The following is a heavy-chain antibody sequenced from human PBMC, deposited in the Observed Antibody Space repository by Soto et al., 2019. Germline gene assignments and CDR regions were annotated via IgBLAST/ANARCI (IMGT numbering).Heavy chain of an antibody. CDR3: ARGGRLYPSNRKPKISYFDY. Sequence: QVQLQQWGAGLLKPSETLSLTCAVYGGSFSGYYWSWIRQPPGKGLEWIGEINHSGSTNYNPSLKSRVTISVDTSKNQFSLKLSSVTAADTAVYYCARGGRLYPSNRKPKISYFDYWGQGTLVTVSS. J-gene: IGHJ4*02. V-gene: IGHV4-34*01. CDR1: GGSFSGYY. CDR2: INHSGST. D-gene: IGHD2-8*01.